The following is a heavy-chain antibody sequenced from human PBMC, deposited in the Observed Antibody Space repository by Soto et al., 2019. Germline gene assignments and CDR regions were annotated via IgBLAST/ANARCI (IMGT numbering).Heavy chain of an antibody. CDR3: ARDETPVTSQVPSSDS. CDR2: ISYDASSK. D-gene: IGHD4-17*01. V-gene: IGHV3-30-3*01. CDR1: EFTFDNYA. Sequence: QVQLVESGGGVVQPGRSLRLSCADSEFTFDNYALHWVRQAPGKGLACVALISYDASSKFYADSVKGRFTISRDNSKNTLYLPMNSLRPEDTAVYYWARDETPVTSQVPSSDSWGQGTLVNVSS. J-gene: IGHJ4*02.